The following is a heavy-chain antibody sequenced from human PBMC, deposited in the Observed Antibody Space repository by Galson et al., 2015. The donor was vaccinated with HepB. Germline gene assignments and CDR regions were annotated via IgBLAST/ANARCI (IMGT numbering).Heavy chain of an antibody. Sequence: SLRLSCAASGFTPSRSAMSWVRQAPGKGLEWVSALSGSGGSTYYADSVKGRFTIPSDNSKKTLALQMNSMRAEDTAVYYCAKTPPRSSGVFDYWGQGTLVTVSS. D-gene: IGHD6-19*01. V-gene: IGHV3-23*01. CDR3: AKTPPRSSGVFDY. J-gene: IGHJ4*02. CDR2: LSGSGGST. CDR1: GFTPSRSA.